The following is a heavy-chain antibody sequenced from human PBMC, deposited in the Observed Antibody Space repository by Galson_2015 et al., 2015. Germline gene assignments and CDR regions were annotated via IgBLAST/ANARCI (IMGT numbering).Heavy chain of an antibody. CDR2: ISSSSSTI. CDR1: GFTFSSYS. CDR3: AREAKEWLRLRTATQTGFDY. V-gene: IGHV3-48*02. D-gene: IGHD5-12*01. J-gene: IGHJ4*02. Sequence: SLRLSCAASGFTFSSYSMNWVRQAPGKGLEWVSYISSSSSTIYYADSVKGRFTISRDNAKNSLYLQMNSLRDEDTAVYYCAREAKEWLRLRTATQTGFDYWGQGTLVTVSS.